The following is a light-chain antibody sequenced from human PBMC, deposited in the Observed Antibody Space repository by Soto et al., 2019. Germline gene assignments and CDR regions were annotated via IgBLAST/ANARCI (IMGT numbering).Light chain of an antibody. CDR1: SSNIGRNT. J-gene: IGLJ1*01. CDR3: AAWDDSLNGYV. Sequence: QSVLTQPPSASGAPGQRVTISCSGSSSNIGRNTLNWYKQPPGTAPKLLIYKINQRPSGVPDRFSGSKSGASASLAISGLQSEDGADYYCAAWDDSLNGYVFGTGTKVTVL. V-gene: IGLV1-44*01. CDR2: KIN.